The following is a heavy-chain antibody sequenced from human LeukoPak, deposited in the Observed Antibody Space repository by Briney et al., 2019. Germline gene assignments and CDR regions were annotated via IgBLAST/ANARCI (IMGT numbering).Heavy chain of an antibody. D-gene: IGHD6-19*01. CDR2: ISGSGGST. CDR1: GFTFSTYA. V-gene: IGHV3-23*01. Sequence: PGGSLRLSCVASGFTFSTYAMSWVRQAPGKGLEWVSVISGSGGSTYYADSVKGRFTISRDNSKNTLYLQMNSLRAEDTAVYYCAKRASANKGALAGYYFDYWGQGTLVTVSS. CDR3: AKRASANKGALAGYYFDY. J-gene: IGHJ4*02.